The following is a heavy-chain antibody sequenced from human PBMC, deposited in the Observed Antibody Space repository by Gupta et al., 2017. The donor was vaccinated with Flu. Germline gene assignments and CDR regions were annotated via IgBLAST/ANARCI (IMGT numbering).Heavy chain of an antibody. V-gene: IGHV2-5*02. D-gene: IGHD6-13*01. Sequence: QITLKESGPTLVKPTETLTLTCTFSGFSLTTNGVAVGWIRQPPGKALEWLAIIYWDDDKRYSQSLKSRLTITKDTSKNQVVLTMTNMDPVDTATYYCAHRRYNSRWTDVEYWGQGTLVTVSS. CDR1: GFSLTTNGVA. CDR2: IYWDDDK. CDR3: AHRRYNSRWTDVEY. J-gene: IGHJ4*02.